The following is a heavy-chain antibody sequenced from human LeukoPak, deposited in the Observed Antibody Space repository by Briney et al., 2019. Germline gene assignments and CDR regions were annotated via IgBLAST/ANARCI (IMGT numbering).Heavy chain of an antibody. CDR2: ISSTNLYT. CDR1: GFTFSDYY. J-gene: IGHJ3*02. CDR3: AGTRYCDSINCSPFAFNI. V-gene: IGHV3-11*06. D-gene: IGHD2-2*01. Sequence: GGSLRLSCTASGFTFSDYYMSWIRQAPGKGLEWLSYISSTNLYTGYADSVKGRFTISRDNAKNSLYLQMNALRAEDTAVYHCAGTRYCDSINCSPFAFNIWGQGTMVSVSS.